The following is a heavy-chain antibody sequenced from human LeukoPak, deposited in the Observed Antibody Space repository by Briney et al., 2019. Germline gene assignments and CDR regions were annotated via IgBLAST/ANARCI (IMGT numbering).Heavy chain of an antibody. CDR1: GFTVSSNY. CDR3: AGVDAAMPDAFDI. D-gene: IGHD5-18*01. Sequence: PGGSLRLSCAASGFTVSSNYMSWVRQAPGKGLEWVSVIYSGGSTYYADSVKGRFTISRGNSKNTLYLQMNSLRAEDTAVYYCAGVDAAMPDAFDIWGQGTTVTVSS. J-gene: IGHJ3*02. V-gene: IGHV3-66*01. CDR2: IYSGGST.